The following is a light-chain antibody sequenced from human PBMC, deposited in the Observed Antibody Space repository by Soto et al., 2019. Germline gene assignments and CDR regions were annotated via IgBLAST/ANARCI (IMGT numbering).Light chain of an antibody. CDR1: QGIKNY. V-gene: IGKV1-27*01. CDR2: AAS. J-gene: IGKJ2*01. CDR3: QQYSSAPYT. Sequence: DIQMTQSPSSLPAFVGDRVTITCRASQGIKNYLAWYQQKPGQVPKLLIYAASTLHSGVPSRFSGSGSGSDFTLTISSLQPEDVGTFHCQQYSSAPYTFGQGTKLEIK.